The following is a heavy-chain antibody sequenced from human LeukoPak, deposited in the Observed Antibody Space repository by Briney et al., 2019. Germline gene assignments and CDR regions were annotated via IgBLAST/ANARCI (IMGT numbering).Heavy chain of an antibody. V-gene: IGHV1-69*13. CDR1: GGTFSSYA. CDR3: ARVVTIFGVADDAFDI. CDR2: IIPIFGTA. Sequence: ASVKVSCKASGGTFSSYAISWVRQSPGQGLEWMGGIIPIFGTANYARKFQGRVTITADESTSTAYMELSSLRSEDTAVYYCARVVTIFGVADDAFDIWGQGTMVTVSS. D-gene: IGHD3-3*01. J-gene: IGHJ3*02.